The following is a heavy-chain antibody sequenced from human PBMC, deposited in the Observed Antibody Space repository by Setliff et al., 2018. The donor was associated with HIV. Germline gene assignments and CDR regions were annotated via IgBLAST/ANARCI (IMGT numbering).Heavy chain of an antibody. D-gene: IGHD3-9*01. J-gene: IGHJ6*02. CDR3: ARYFDWFSYGMDV. V-gene: IGHV4-39*07. CDR1: GGSISSSSYY. Sequence: PSETLSLTCTVSGGSISSSSYYWGWLRQPPGKGLEWIGSIYYSGSTYYNPSLKSRVTISVDTSKNQFSLKLSSVTAADTAVYYCARYFDWFSYGMDVWGQGTTVTVSS. CDR2: IYYSGST.